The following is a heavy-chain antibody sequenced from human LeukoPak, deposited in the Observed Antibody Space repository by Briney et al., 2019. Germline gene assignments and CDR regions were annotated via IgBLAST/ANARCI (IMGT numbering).Heavy chain of an antibody. D-gene: IGHD3-10*02. CDR1: GGSFSGYY. CDR2: INHSGST. V-gene: IGHV4-34*01. CDR3: ARDDMLRSDDNDAFDI. J-gene: IGHJ3*02. Sequence: SETLSLTCAVYGGSFSGYYWSWIRQPPGKGLEWIGEINHSGSTNYNPSLKSRVTISVDTSKNQFSLKLSSVTAADTAVYYCARDDMLRSDDNDAFDIWGQGTMVTVSS.